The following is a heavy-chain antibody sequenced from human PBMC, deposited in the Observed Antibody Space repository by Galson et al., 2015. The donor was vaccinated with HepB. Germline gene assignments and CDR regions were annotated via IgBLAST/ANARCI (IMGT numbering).Heavy chain of an antibody. CDR1: GFTVSSNY. D-gene: IGHD5-12*01. Sequence: SLRLSCAASGFTVSSNYMSWVRQAPGKGLEWVSVIYSGGSTYYADSVKGRFTISRDNSKNTLYLQMNSLRAEDTAVYYCARVGGYSGYADYYYYGMDVWGQGTTVTVSS. CDR2: IYSGGST. J-gene: IGHJ6*02. CDR3: ARVGGYSGYADYYYYGMDV. V-gene: IGHV3-66*01.